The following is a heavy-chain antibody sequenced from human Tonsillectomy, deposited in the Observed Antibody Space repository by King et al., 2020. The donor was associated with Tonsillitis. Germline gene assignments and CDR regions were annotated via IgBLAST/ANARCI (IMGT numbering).Heavy chain of an antibody. CDR1: GFTFSTYA. J-gene: IGHJ4*02. CDR3: AKSNSIYYVLAPPDI. D-gene: IGHD2/OR15-2a*01. Sequence: VQLVESGGSLVQPGGSLRLSCAASGFTFSTYAMSWVRQAPGKGLEWVATISGSGRSTYNADSVKGRFAISRDNSKNTLYLQMNSLRADDTAVYYCAKSNSIYYVLAPPDIWGQGTLVTVSS. V-gene: IGHV3-23*04. CDR2: ISGSGRST.